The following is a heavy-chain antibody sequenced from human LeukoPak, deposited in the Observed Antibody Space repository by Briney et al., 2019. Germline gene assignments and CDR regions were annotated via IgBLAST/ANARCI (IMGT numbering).Heavy chain of an antibody. CDR1: GGSITSYY. D-gene: IGHD3-22*01. Sequence: SETLSLTCTVSGGSITSYYWSWIRQPPGKGLEWIGYIYYSGSTNYNPSLKSRVTISVDTSKNQFSLKLSSVTAADTAVYYCARGRARDSSGYPNYWGQGTLVTASS. J-gene: IGHJ4*02. V-gene: IGHV4-59*01. CDR3: ARGRARDSSGYPNY. CDR2: IYYSGST.